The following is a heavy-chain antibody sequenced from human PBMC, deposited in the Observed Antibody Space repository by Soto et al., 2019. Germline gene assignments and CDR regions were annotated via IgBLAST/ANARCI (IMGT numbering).Heavy chain of an antibody. J-gene: IGHJ3*02. CDR2: IHDSGGT. CDR1: GGSIYSGGYY. CDR3: ARSDNTAIAIGAFDI. D-gene: IGHD5-18*01. V-gene: IGHV4-31*03. Sequence: QVQLQESGPGLVKPSQTLSLTCTVSGGSIYSGGYYWSWIRQHPGKGLEWIGYIHDSGGTYYNPSLKSRVTISLDTSKKQFSLKVSSVTAADTAVYYCARSDNTAIAIGAFDIWGQGTMVTVSS.